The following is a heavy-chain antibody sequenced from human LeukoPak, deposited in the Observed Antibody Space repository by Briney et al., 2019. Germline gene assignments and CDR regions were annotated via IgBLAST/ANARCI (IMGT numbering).Heavy chain of an antibody. CDR1: GSTFSSYA. V-gene: IGHV3-30-3*01. CDR3: ARGRSTYYLDY. CDR2: ISYDGSSK. J-gene: IGHJ4*02. D-gene: IGHD1-1*01. Sequence: GMSLRLSCAASGSTFSSYAMHWVRQAPGKGLEGVAVISYDGSSKYYADSVKGLFTISRDNSKNTLYLQMNSLRAEDTAVYYCARGRSTYYLDYWGQGTLVTVSS.